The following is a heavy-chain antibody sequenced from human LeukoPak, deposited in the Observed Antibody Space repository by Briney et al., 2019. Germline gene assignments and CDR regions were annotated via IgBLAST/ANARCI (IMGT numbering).Heavy chain of an antibody. CDR1: VDSIRSSYYY. CDR3: TRQYGP. Sequence: SETLSLTCTVSVDSIRSSYYYWGWIRQPPGKGLEWIGSIYDSGSTYYNPSLKSQVTISVDTSKNQLALKLNSVTAAGTAVYYCTRQYGPWRQGTLVTVSS. CDR2: IYDSGST. D-gene: IGHD3-10*01. J-gene: IGHJ5*02. V-gene: IGHV4-39*01.